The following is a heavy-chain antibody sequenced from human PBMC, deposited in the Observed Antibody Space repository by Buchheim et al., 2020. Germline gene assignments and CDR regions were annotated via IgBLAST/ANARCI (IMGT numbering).Heavy chain of an antibody. J-gene: IGHJ4*02. D-gene: IGHD3-10*01. CDR2: MSYDGGNK. V-gene: IGHV3-30*04. CDR3: AKAPRTGSGY. Sequence: QVQLVESGGGVVQPGKSLRLSCAASGFSFSDFAMHWVRQAPGKGLEVVAFMSYDGGNKYYGDFVQGRFTISRDNSKNTLYLQMNSLRAEDTAVYYCAKAPRTGSGYWGQGTL. CDR1: GFSFSDFA.